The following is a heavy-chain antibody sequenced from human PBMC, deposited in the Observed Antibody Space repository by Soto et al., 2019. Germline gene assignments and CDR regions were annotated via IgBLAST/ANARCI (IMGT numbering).Heavy chain of an antibody. D-gene: IGHD3-16*01. Sequence: QVQLVQSGDEVKKPGASVKVSCKASGYIFVNYGIAWVRQAPGQGLEWMGWISPYTGNTHSASKVQGRLTLTTDTSTSTAYMDLGSLTADDTAVYYCVMVDNYVTPTPQDVWGQGTTVTVSS. CDR3: VMVDNYVTPTPQDV. V-gene: IGHV1-18*01. CDR2: ISPYTGNT. J-gene: IGHJ6*02. CDR1: GYIFVNYG.